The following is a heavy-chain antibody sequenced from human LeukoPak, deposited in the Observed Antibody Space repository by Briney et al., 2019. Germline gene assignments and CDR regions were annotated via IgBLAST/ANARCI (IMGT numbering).Heavy chain of an antibody. Sequence: PSETLSLTCTVSGGSISSSSYYWGWIRQPPGKGLEWIGSIYYSGSTYYNPSLKSRVTISVDTSKNQFSLKLSSVTAADTAVYYCARHSVVYSYESSYDYWGQGTLVTVSS. CDR3: ARHSVVYSYESSYDY. J-gene: IGHJ4*02. D-gene: IGHD5-18*01. CDR1: GGSISSSSYY. CDR2: IYYSGST. V-gene: IGHV4-39*01.